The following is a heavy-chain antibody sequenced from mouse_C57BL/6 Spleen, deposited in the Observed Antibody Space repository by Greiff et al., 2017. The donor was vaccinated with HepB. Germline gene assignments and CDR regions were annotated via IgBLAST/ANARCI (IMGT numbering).Heavy chain of an antibody. D-gene: IGHD2-1*01. CDR2: ISYDGSN. CDR1: GYSITSGYY. Sequence: VQLQQSGPGLVKPSQSLSLTCSVTGYSITSGYYWNWIRQFPGNKLEWMGYISYDGSNNYNPSLKNRISITRDTSKNQFFLKLNSVTTEDTATYYCARDLLRGQGTLVTVSA. J-gene: IGHJ3*01. CDR3: ARDLL. V-gene: IGHV3-6*01.